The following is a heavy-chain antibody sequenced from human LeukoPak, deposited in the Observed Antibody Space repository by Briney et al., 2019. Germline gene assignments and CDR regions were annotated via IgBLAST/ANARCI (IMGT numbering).Heavy chain of an antibody. CDR3: ARDRAAMVMYYFDY. CDR2: ISGSGDNT. Sequence: AGGSLRLSCAASGFTFSGFAMSWVRRTPGKGLEWVSGISGSGDNTLYADSVKGRFTISRDNSKNTLYLEMNSLRAEDTAVYYCARDRAAMVMYYFDYWGQGTLVTVSS. J-gene: IGHJ4*02. D-gene: IGHD5-18*01. CDR1: GFTFSGFA. V-gene: IGHV3-23*01.